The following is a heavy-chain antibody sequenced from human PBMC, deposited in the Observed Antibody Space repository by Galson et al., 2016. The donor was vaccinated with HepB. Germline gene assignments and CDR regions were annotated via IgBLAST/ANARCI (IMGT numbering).Heavy chain of an antibody. V-gene: IGHV1-2*06. Sequence: SVKVSCKASGYTFSGSYIHWLRQAPGQGLEWMGRLPPHRCGPPSAPKFQGRVPMARDTSISTASMELSRLRSDDTAVYYCARGAIAIRLMEYNGVDPWGQGSLVTVSS. D-gene: IGHD2-2*02. CDR3: ARGAIAIRLMEYNGVDP. CDR2: LPPHRCGP. CDR1: GYTFSGSY. J-gene: IGHJ5*02.